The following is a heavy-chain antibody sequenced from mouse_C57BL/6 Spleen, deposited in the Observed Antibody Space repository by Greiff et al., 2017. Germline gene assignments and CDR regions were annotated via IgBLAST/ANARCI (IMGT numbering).Heavy chain of an antibody. CDR1: GYTFTGYW. Sequence: QVQLQQSGAELMKPGASVKLSCKATGYTFTGYWIEWVKQRPGHGLEWIGEIFPGSGSTNYTEKFKGKATFPADTSSNTAYMQLSSLTTEESDIYECEREGLTTVVERCGDYWGQGTTLTVSS. D-gene: IGHD1-1*01. V-gene: IGHV1-9*01. CDR3: EREGLTTVVERCGDY. J-gene: IGHJ2*01. CDR2: IFPGSGST.